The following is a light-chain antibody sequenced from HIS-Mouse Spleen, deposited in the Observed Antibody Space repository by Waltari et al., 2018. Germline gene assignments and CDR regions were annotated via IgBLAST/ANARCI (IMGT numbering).Light chain of an antibody. V-gene: IGLV2-14*03. CDR2: DVS. CDR1: SSDVGGYNY. Sequence: QSALTQSASVSGSPGQSITISCTGTSSDVGGYNYVSWYQPHPGKAPKLMIYDVSNRPSGVSNRFSGSKSGNTASLTISGLQAEDEADYYCSSYTSSSTYVFGTGTKVTVL. CDR3: SSYTSSSTYV. J-gene: IGLJ1*01.